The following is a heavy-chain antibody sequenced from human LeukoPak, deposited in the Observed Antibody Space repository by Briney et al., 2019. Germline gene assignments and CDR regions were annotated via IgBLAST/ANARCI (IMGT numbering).Heavy chain of an antibody. V-gene: IGHV3-48*03. D-gene: IGHD4-17*01. J-gene: IGHJ6*03. Sequence: PGGSLRLSCAASGFTFSSYEMNWVRQAPGKGLEWVSYISSSGSTIYYADSVKGRFTISRDDSKNTLYLQVNSLRAEDTAVYYCAKMVRQGYGDYSYYYYYMDVWGKGTTVTVSS. CDR1: GFTFSSYE. CDR3: AKMVRQGYGDYSYYYYYMDV. CDR2: ISSSGSTI.